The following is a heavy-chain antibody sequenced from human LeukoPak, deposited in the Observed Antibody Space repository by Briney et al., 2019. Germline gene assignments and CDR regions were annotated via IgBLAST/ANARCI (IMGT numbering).Heavy chain of an antibody. Sequence: PGGSLRLSCAASGFTFSSYGMHWVRQAPGKGLEWVAVISYDGSNKYYADSVKGRFTISRDNSKNTLYLQMNSLRAEDTAVYYCARASGYYYYGMDVWGQGTLVTVSS. CDR3: ARASGYYYYGMDV. CDR1: GFTFSSYG. V-gene: IGHV3-30*19. CDR2: ISYDGSNK. J-gene: IGHJ6*02.